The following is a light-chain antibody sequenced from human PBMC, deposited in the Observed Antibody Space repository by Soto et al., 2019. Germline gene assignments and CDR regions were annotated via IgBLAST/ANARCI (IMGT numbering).Light chain of an antibody. CDR2: DTS. CDR3: AAWDDSLNGPA. CDR1: YSIIGIND. J-gene: IGLJ2*01. V-gene: IGLV1-44*01. Sequence: QPVLSQPPSASVTPGQTVTVFCSGTYSIIGINDVHWYRQLSGTAPQILIYDTSQRATGVPDRFSGSRSGTSASLVISGLQTEDEADYHCAAWDDSLNGPAFGGGTKVTVL.